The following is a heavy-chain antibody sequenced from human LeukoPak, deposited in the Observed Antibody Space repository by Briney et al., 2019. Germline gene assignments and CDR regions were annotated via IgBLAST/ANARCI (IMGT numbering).Heavy chain of an antibody. J-gene: IGHJ4*02. CDR3: ARGGALYYYDSSGYYNFGY. CDR2: ISSSSSYI. D-gene: IGHD3-22*01. Sequence: GGSLRPSCAASGFTFSSYSMNWVRQAPGKGLEWVSSISSSSSYIYYADSVKGRFTISRDNAKNSLYLQMNSLRAEDTAVYYCARGGALYYYDSSGYYNFGYWGQGTLVTVSS. CDR1: GFTFSSYS. V-gene: IGHV3-21*01.